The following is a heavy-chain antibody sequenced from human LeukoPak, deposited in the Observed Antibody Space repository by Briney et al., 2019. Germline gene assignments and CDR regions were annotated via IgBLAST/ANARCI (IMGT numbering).Heavy chain of an antibody. CDR2: INAGNGNT. J-gene: IGHJ4*02. CDR3: ATADSRLYTIRYFEY. D-gene: IGHD3-9*01. V-gene: IGHV1-3*01. Sequence: ASVKVSCKASGYTFTSYAMHWVRQAPGQRLEWMGWINAGNGNTKYSQKFQGRVTITRDTSASTAYMELSSLRSEDTAVYYCATADSRLYTIRYFEYWGQGTLVTVSS. CDR1: GYTFTSYA.